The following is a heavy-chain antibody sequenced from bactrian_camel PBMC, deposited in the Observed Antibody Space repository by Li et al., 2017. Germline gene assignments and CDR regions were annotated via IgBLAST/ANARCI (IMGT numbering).Heavy chain of an antibody. Sequence: HVQLVESGGGSVQAGGSLRLSCTYSSKSACMGWFRQAPGKEREAVAGYTNSGNSYYADSVKGRFAVSQDNAKNTLYLQMDSLKPEDTAMYYCAADGVFRPRGGYCNRYAGQGTQVTVS. V-gene: IGHV3S53*01. CDR2: YTNSGNS. CDR1: SSKSAC. D-gene: IGHD2*01. J-gene: IGHJ4*01.